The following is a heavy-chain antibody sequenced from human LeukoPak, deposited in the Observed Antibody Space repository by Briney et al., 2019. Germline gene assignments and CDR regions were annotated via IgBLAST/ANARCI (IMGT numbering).Heavy chain of an antibody. D-gene: IGHD6-19*01. Sequence: GGSLRLSCATSGFTFISYWMHWVRQAPGKGLEWVSNVNSDESTIHYADSVKGRFTVSRDNAKNMLYLQMNSLRVEDTAVCYCARENSGFDNWGQGTLVAVSS. CDR2: VNSDESTI. V-gene: IGHV3-74*01. CDR1: GFTFISYW. J-gene: IGHJ4*02. CDR3: ARENSGFDN.